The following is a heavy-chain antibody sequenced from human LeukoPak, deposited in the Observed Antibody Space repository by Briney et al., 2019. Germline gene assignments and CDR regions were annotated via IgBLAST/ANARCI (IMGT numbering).Heavy chain of an antibody. Sequence: GGSLRLSCAASGFTFSSYGMHWVRQAPGKGLECVAVIWYDGSNKYYADSVKGRFTISRDNSKNTLYLQMNSLRAEDTAVYYCARAGGSSSWYYFDYWGQGTLVTVSS. CDR2: IWYDGSNK. J-gene: IGHJ4*02. D-gene: IGHD6-13*01. CDR1: GFTFSSYG. V-gene: IGHV3-33*01. CDR3: ARAGGSSSWYYFDY.